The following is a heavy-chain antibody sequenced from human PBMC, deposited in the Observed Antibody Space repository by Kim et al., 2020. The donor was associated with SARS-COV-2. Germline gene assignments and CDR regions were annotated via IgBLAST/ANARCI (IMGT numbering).Heavy chain of an antibody. V-gene: IGHV1-2*02. CDR3: ARDLLTIFGVVIDYYYYMDV. CDR1: GYTFTGYY. CDR2: INPNSGGT. J-gene: IGHJ6*03. D-gene: IGHD3-3*01. Sequence: ASVKVSCKASGYTFTGYYMHWVRQAPGQGLEWMGWINPNSGGTNYAQKFQGRVTMTRDTSISTAYMELSRLRSDDTAVYYCARDLLTIFGVVIDYYYYMDVWGKGTTVTVSS.